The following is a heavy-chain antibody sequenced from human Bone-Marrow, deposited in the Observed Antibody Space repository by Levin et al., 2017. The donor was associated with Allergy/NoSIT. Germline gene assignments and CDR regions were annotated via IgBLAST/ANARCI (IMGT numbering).Heavy chain of an antibody. CDR1: GGTFSTYA. J-gene: IGHJ6*02. V-gene: IGHV1-69*06. D-gene: IGHD2-15*01. Sequence: PGASVKVSCKASGGTFSTYAISWVRQAPGQGLEWMGGIIPIFGTTNYAQKFQGRVTITADTSTSTAYMELNSLISEDTAVYYCGRCYDGDSYYYDMDVWGQGTAVTASS. CDR3: GRCYDGDSYYYDMDV. CDR2: IIPIFGTT.